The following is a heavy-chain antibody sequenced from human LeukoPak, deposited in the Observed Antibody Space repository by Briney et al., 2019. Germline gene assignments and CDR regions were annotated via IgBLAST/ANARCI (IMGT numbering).Heavy chain of an antibody. Sequence: ASVKVSCKASGYTFTGYYMHWVRQAPGQGLEWMGWISAYNGNTNYTQKLQGRVTMTTDTSTSTAYMELRSLRSDDTAVYYCAREATPVTTSPLYYYYYYMDVWGKGTTVTVSS. D-gene: IGHD4-17*01. J-gene: IGHJ6*03. CDR2: ISAYNGNT. CDR3: AREATPVTTSPLYYYYYYMDV. V-gene: IGHV1-18*04. CDR1: GYTFTGYY.